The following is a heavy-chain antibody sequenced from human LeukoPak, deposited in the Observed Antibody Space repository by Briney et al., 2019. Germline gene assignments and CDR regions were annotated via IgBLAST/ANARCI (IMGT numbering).Heavy chain of an antibody. CDR2: ISAYNGNT. CDR3: ARDYYDSSGYYY. D-gene: IGHD3-22*01. V-gene: IGHV1-18*04. Sequence: ASVKVSCKASGYTFTGYYMHWVRQAPGQGLEWMGWISAYNGNTNYAQKLQGRVTMTTDTSTSTAYMELRSLRSDDTAVYYCARDYYDSSGYYYWGQGTLVTVSP. CDR1: GYTFTGYY. J-gene: IGHJ4*02.